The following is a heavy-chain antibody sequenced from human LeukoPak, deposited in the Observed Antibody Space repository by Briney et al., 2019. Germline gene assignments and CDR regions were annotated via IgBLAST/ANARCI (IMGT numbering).Heavy chain of an antibody. Sequence: GASVKVSCKASGYTFTSYAISWVRQAPGQGLEWMGGIIPIFGTANYAQKFQGRVTITADESTSTAYMELSSLRSEDTAVYYCASLPGTAHPAIYGMDVWGQGTTVTVSS. V-gene: IGHV1-69*13. CDR2: IIPIFGTA. CDR3: ASLPGTAHPAIYGMDV. J-gene: IGHJ6*02. D-gene: IGHD2-21*02. CDR1: GYTFTSYA.